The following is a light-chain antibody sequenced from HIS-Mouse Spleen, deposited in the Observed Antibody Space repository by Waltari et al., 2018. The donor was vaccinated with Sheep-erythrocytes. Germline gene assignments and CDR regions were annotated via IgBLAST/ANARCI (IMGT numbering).Light chain of an antibody. CDR2: DVS. V-gene: IGLV2-11*01. CDR3: CSYAGSYNHV. J-gene: IGLJ1*01. CDR1: SSDVGGYNY. Sequence: QSALTQPRSVSGSPGQSVTISCTGTSSDVGGYNYVSWYQQHPGKAPKLMIYDVSNPASGVPVRFSGAKSGNTASLTISGLQAEDEADYYCCSYAGSYNHVFATGTKVTVL.